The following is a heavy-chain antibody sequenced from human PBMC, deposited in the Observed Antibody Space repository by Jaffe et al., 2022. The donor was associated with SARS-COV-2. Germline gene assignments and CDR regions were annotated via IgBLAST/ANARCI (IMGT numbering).Heavy chain of an antibody. CDR3: ANGLGDGLPLEYSSSWYYDAFDI. Sequence: EVQLLESGGGLVQPGGSLRLSCAASGFTFSSYAMSWVRQAPGKGLEWVSAISGSGGSTYYADSVKGRFTISRDNSKNTLYLQMNSLRAEDTAVYYCANGLGDGLPLEYSSSWYYDAFDIWGQGTMVTVSS. V-gene: IGHV3-23*01. D-gene: IGHD6-13*01. CDR1: GFTFSSYA. J-gene: IGHJ3*02. CDR2: ISGSGGST.